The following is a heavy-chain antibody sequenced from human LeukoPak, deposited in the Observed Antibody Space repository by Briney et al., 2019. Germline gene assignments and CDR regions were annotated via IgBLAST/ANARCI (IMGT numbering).Heavy chain of an antibody. D-gene: IGHD5-24*01. CDR1: GFTFSSYE. J-gene: IGHJ4*02. CDR2: ISSSGSTI. V-gene: IGHV3-48*03. Sequence: PGGSLRLSCAASGFTFSSYEMNWVRQAPGKGLEWVSYISSSGSTIYYADSVKGRFTISRDNAKNSLYLQMNSLRAEDTAVYYCARARDGYNNDYWGQGTLVTVSS. CDR3: ARARDGYNNDY.